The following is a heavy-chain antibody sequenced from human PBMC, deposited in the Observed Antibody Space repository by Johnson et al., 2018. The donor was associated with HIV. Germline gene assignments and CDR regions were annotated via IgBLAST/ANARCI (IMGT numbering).Heavy chain of an antibody. J-gene: IGHJ3*02. CDR3: ARDPRYCTDGICYMGSFDI. CDR1: GFSVSYNY. CDR2: ISSGGVT. V-gene: IGHV3-66*01. D-gene: IGHD2-8*01. Sequence: VQLVESGGGLVQPGGSLRLSCAVSGFSVSYNYMSWVRQAPGKGLEWVSVISSGGVTYYIDSVKGRFTISRDSSKNTLYLQMNSLRAEDTAVYYCARDPRYCTDGICYMGSFDIWGQGTMVTVSS.